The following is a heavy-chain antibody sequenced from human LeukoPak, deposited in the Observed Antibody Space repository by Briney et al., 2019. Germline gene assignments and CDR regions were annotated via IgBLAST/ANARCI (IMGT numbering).Heavy chain of an antibody. V-gene: IGHV3-66*04. CDR1: GFTVSSNY. J-gene: IGHJ4*02. CDR3: ASQIAVAGTALDY. CDR2: IYSGGST. Sequence: PGGSLRLSCAASGFTVSSNYMSWVRQAPGKGLEWVSIIYSGGSTYNADSVKGRFTISRDNSKNTLYLQMNSLRAEDTAVYYCASQIAVAGTALDYWGQGTLVTVSS. D-gene: IGHD6-19*01.